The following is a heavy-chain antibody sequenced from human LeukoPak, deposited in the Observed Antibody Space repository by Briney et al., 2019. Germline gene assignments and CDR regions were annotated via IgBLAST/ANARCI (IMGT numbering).Heavy chain of an antibody. D-gene: IGHD2-8*01. J-gene: IGHJ5*02. CDR1: GYTFTSYY. CDR3: ARDNAWWFDP. Sequence: ASVKVSCKASGYTFTSYYMHWVRQAPGQGLEWMGLINPTGGSTGHAQKFQGRVTMTRDMSTSTDYMELSSLRSEDTAIYYCARDNAWWFDPWGQGTLVTVSS. V-gene: IGHV1-46*01. CDR2: INPTGGST.